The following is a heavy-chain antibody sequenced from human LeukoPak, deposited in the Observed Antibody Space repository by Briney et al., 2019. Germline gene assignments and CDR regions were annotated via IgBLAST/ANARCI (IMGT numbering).Heavy chain of an antibody. J-gene: IGHJ5*02. D-gene: IGHD6-13*01. V-gene: IGHV3-7*01. Sequence: GGSLRLSCAASGFTFSSYWMSWVRQAPGKGLEWVANIKQDGSEKYYVDSVKGRFTISRDNVKNSLYLQMNSLRAEETAAYYCARYSAAAGTGSWFDPWGQGTLVTVSS. CDR2: IKQDGSEK. CDR3: ARYSAAAGTGSWFDP. CDR1: GFTFSSYW.